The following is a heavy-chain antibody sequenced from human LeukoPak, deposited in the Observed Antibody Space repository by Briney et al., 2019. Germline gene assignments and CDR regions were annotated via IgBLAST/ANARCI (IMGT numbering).Heavy chain of an antibody. Sequence: SETLSLTCTVSGGSISSGDYYWSWIRQPPGKGLEWIGYIYYSGSTYYNPSLKSRVTISVDTSKNQFFLKLSSVTAADTAVYYCARSVPPDYSGGYPTLYDAFDIWGQGTMVTVSS. V-gene: IGHV4-30-4*01. D-gene: IGHD6-19*01. CDR1: GGSISSGDYY. J-gene: IGHJ3*02. CDR2: IYYSGST. CDR3: ARSVPPDYSGGYPTLYDAFDI.